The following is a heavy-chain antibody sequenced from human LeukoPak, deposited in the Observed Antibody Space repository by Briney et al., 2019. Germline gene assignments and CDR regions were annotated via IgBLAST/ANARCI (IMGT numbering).Heavy chain of an antibody. CDR1: GGTFSSYA. J-gene: IGHJ6*03. CDR2: IIPIFGTA. V-gene: IGHV1-69*05. Sequence: GASVKVSCKASGGTFSSYAISWVRQAPGQGLEWMGGIIPIFGTANYAQKFQGRVTITTDESTSTAYMELSSLRSEDTAVYYCAREGMPNTYYYYMDVWGKGTTVTVSS. D-gene: IGHD2-2*01. CDR3: AREGMPNTYYYYMDV.